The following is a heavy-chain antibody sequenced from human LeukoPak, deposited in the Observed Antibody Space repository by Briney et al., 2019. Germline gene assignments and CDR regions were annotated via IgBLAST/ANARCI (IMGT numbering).Heavy chain of an antibody. D-gene: IGHD2-2*02. CDR3: ARRDIVVVPAAIFGFFDI. Sequence: GGSLRLSCAAPGFTLVDYGMRSVRQAPGKGLGWVSGINWNGSRTGYADSVKGRFTIYRDNAKNYLYLQMNSLRAEDTALYYCARRDIVVVPAAIFGFFDIWSQGTMVTVS. J-gene: IGHJ3*02. V-gene: IGHV3-20*04. CDR2: INWNGSRT. CDR1: GFTLVDYG.